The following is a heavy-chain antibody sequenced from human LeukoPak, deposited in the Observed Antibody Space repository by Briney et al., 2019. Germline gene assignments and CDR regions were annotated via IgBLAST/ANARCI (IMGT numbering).Heavy chain of an antibody. CDR2: ISGSGGTT. V-gene: IGHV3-23*01. Sequence: GGSLRLSCAASRFTFSRYAMNWVRQAPGKGLEWVSGISGSGGTTYYVDSVKGRLTISRDNSKNTLYLQMNSLRAEDTAVYFCAKVRGDIAAAIEYWGQGTLVTVSS. CDR1: RFTFSRYA. D-gene: IGHD6-13*01. J-gene: IGHJ4*02. CDR3: AKVRGDIAAAIEY.